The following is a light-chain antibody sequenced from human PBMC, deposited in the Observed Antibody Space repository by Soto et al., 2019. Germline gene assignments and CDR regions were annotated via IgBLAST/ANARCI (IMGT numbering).Light chain of an antibody. CDR3: QQYGGSPRT. CDR2: GAS. CDR1: QSVSNNY. Sequence: EIVLTQSPGTLSLSPGERGTLACRASQSVSNNYLAWYQQKPGQAPRLLIYGASSRATGIPDRLSGSGSGTDFTLTISRLEPEDFAVYYCQQYGGSPRTFGQGTKVDIK. V-gene: IGKV3-20*01. J-gene: IGKJ1*01.